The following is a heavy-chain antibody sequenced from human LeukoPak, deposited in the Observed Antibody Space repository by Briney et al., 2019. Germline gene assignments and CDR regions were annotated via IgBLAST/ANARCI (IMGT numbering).Heavy chain of an antibody. D-gene: IGHD2-21*01. V-gene: IGHV3-23*01. J-gene: IGHJ3*01. CDR1: GFTLTTYA. Sequence: GGSLRLSCAVSGFTLTTYAMSCVRQAPGKGLEWVSAISGSGGVTWYADSVKGRFSISRDTSKNTLFLQMNSLRADDTALYYCAKDRAYPNDVFDVWGQGTMVTVS. CDR2: ISGSGGVT. CDR3: AKDRAYPNDVFDV.